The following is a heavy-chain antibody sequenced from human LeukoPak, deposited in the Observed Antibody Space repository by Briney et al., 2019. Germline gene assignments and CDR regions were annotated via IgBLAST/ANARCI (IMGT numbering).Heavy chain of an antibody. V-gene: IGHV3-21*01. Sequence: GGSLRLSCAASGFTFSSYSMNWVRQAPGKGLEWVSSISSSSSYIYYAGSVKGRFTISRDNAKNSLYLQMNSLRAEDTAVYYCARVFRDDILTGYYLYYFDYWGQGTLVTVSS. D-gene: IGHD3-9*01. CDR1: GFTFSSYS. J-gene: IGHJ4*02. CDR2: ISSSSSYI. CDR3: ARVFRDDILTGYYLYYFDY.